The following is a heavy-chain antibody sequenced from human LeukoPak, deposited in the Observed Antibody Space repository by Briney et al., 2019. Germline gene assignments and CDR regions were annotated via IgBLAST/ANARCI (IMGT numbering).Heavy chain of an antibody. CDR1: GGSISSYY. CDR3: ARGAAGIAAAGGNWFDP. J-gene: IGHJ5*02. Sequence: SETLSLTGTVSGGSISSYYWSWIRQPAGKGLEWIGRIYTSGSTNYNPSLKSRVTMSVDTSKNQFSLKLSSVTAADTAVYYGARGAAGIAAAGGNWFDPWGQGTLVTVSS. V-gene: IGHV4-4*07. CDR2: IYTSGST. D-gene: IGHD6-13*01.